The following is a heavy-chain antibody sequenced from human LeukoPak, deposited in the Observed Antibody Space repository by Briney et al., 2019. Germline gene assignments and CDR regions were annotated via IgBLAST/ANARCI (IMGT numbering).Heavy chain of an antibody. CDR3: AKPLMVRGANFDY. Sequence: HPGGSLRLSCAASGFTFSSYAMHWVRQAPGKGLEWVAVISYDGSNKYYADSVKGRFTIPRDNSKNTQYLQMNSLRAEDTAVYYCAKPLMVRGANFDYWGQGTLVTVSS. V-gene: IGHV3-30*04. CDR1: GFTFSSYA. D-gene: IGHD3-10*01. CDR2: ISYDGSNK. J-gene: IGHJ4*02.